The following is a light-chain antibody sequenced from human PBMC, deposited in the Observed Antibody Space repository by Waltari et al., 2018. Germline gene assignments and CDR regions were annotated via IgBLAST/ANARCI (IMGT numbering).Light chain of an antibody. Sequence: EIVLTQSPATLSLSPGERATLSCRASQSVSSYLAWYQQKPGQPPRLLIYHASTRATGIPARFSGSGSGTYFTLIITNVEPEDFAVYYCQQRSDWPPLTFGQGTRLEIK. V-gene: IGKV3-11*01. CDR1: QSVSSY. CDR2: HAS. J-gene: IGKJ5*01. CDR3: QQRSDWPPLT.